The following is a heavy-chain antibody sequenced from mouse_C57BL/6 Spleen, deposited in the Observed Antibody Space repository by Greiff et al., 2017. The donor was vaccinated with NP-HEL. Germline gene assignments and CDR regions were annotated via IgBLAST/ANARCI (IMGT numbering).Heavy chain of an antibody. CDR1: GYAFSSYW. Sequence: VQLMESGAELVKPGASVKISCKASGYAFSSYWMNWVKQRPGKGLEWIGQIYPGDGDTNYNGKFKGKATLTADKSSSTAYMQLSSLTSEDSAVYFCARSPFGNSGYVDVWGTGTTVTVSS. J-gene: IGHJ1*03. CDR2: IYPGDGDT. D-gene: IGHD2-1*01. V-gene: IGHV1-80*01. CDR3: ARSPFGNSGYVDV.